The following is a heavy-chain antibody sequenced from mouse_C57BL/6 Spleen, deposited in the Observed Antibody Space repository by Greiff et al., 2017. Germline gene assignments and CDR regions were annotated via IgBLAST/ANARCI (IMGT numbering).Heavy chain of an antibody. V-gene: IGHV1-15*01. D-gene: IGHD1-1*01. J-gene: IGHJ1*03. CDR1: GYTFTDYE. CDR3: TRHDGSSYWYFDV. CDR2: IDPETGGT. Sequence: QVQLQQSGAELVRPGASVTLSCKASGYTFTDYEMHWVKQTPVHGLEWIGAIDPETGGTAYNQKFKGKAILTADKSSSTAYMELRSLTSEDSAVYYCTRHDGSSYWYFDVWGTGTTVTVSS.